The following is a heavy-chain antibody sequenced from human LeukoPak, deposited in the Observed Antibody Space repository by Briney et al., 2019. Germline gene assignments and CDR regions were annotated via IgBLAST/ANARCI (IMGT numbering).Heavy chain of an antibody. CDR2: INSDGSST. Sequence: GGSLRLSCAASGFSFSTTWMHWVRQVPGKGLVWVSRINSDGSSTIYADSVKGRFTISRDNAKNSLYLQMNSLRAEDTALYYCAKVQYYYDISGPAFDYWGQGTLVTVSS. CDR1: GFSFSTTW. V-gene: IGHV3-74*01. J-gene: IGHJ4*02. D-gene: IGHD3-22*01. CDR3: AKVQYYYDISGPAFDY.